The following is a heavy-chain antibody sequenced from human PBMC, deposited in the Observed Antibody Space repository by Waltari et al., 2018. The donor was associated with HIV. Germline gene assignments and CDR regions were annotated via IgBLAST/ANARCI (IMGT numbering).Heavy chain of an antibody. J-gene: IGHJ4*02. CDR3: TTFEMGTTRNF. D-gene: IGHD1-26*01. CDR1: GITFKNAW. CDR2: IRSKTDGGAR. Sequence: VQLVESGGALLTPGGSLKISCALSGITFKNAWLSWVRQAPGKGLQWLGHIRSKTDGGARDYAAPLSGRFAISTDDFNNTMLLEMKTLKVDDTAVYYCTTFEMGTTRNFWGQGTLVTVSS. V-gene: IGHV3-15*02.